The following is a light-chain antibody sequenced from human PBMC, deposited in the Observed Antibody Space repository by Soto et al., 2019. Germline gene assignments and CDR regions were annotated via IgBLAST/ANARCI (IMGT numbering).Light chain of an antibody. V-gene: IGKV3-15*01. CDR2: TSS. CDR3: QQYDSWPIT. J-gene: IGKJ5*01. Sequence: EIVMTQSPAAVSVSPGERATLSCGASQSVRTNLAWYQQKAGQAPRLLIYTSSTRATDIPARFSGSGSGTEFTLTISSLQSEVFAVYYCQQYDSWPITLGQGTRLE. CDR1: QSVRTN.